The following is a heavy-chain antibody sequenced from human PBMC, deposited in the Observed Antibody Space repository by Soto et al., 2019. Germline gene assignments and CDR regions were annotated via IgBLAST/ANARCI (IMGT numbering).Heavy chain of an antibody. CDR2: ISYDGSIK. V-gene: IGHV3-30*18. D-gene: IGHD2-2*02. CDR3: AKDRGYCSSTSCYTGYYFDY. J-gene: IGHJ4*02. CDR1: GFTFRGYG. Sequence: GGSLRLSCAASGFTFRGYGMHWVRQAPGRGLEWVALISYDGSIKYYADSVRGRFTISRDNSKNTLYLQMNSLRAEDTAVYYCAKDRGYCSSTSCYTGYYFDYWGQGTLVTVSS.